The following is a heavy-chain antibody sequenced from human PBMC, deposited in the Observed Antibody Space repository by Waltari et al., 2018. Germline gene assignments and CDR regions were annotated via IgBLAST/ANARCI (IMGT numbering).Heavy chain of an antibody. J-gene: IGHJ5*02. V-gene: IGHV7-4-1*02. D-gene: IGHD2-15*01. Sequence: QVQLLQSGSEMKKLRASVEVSCKASGSTFITYGVKWVRQAPGQGLEWMGWINTNTGKTTYAQSFTGRFVFASDTSVNTAYLQISNLKTENTAVYYCARGDIVIVPAADNWFDPWGQGTLVTVSS. CDR2: INTNTGKT. CDR3: ARGDIVIVPAADNWFDP. CDR1: GSTFITYG.